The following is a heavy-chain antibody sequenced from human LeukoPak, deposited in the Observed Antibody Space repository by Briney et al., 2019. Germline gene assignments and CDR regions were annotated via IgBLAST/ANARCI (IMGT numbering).Heavy chain of an antibody. D-gene: IGHD6-25*01. CDR3: AREPAHYYGMDV. V-gene: IGHV4-34*01. J-gene: IGHJ6*02. Sequence: SETLSLTCAVYGGPFSGYHWSWIRQPPGKGLEWIGEINHSGSTNYNPSLKSRVTISVDTSKNQFSLKLSSVTAADTAVYYCAREPAHYYGMDVWGQGTTVTVSS. CDR1: GGPFSGYH. CDR2: INHSGST.